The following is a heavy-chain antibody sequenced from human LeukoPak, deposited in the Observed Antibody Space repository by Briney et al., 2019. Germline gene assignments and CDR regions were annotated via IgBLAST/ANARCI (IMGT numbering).Heavy chain of an antibody. D-gene: IGHD4-17*01. Sequence: PGGSLRLSCAVSGFNVSGNYMSWVRQAPGKGLEWVSVLYSGGRTYHADTVKGRFTISRDTSKNTLYLQMNNLRAEDTAAYYCARDVATVTTLGEVGPVWGQGTLVTVSS. CDR3: ARDVATVTTLGEVGPV. J-gene: IGHJ4*02. CDR2: LYSGGRT. CDR1: GFNVSGNY. V-gene: IGHV3-66*01.